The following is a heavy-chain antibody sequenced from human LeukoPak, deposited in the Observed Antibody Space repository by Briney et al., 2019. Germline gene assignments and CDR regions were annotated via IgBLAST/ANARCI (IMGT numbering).Heavy chain of an antibody. J-gene: IGHJ4*02. Sequence: ASETLPLXCTVSGGSISSSSYYWGWIRQPPGKGLEWIGSIYYSGSTYYNPSLKSRVTISVDTSKNQFSLKLSSVTAADTAVYYCARLQSSGLVWSVYWGQGTLVTVSS. CDR2: IYYSGST. CDR3: ARLQSSGLVWSVY. V-gene: IGHV4-39*01. CDR1: GGSISSSSYY. D-gene: IGHD2-21*01.